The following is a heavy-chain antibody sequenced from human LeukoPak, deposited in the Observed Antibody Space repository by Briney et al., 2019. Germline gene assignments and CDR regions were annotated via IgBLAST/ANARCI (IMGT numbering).Heavy chain of an antibody. CDR1: GFTFSSYA. D-gene: IGHD3/OR15-3a*01. CDR3: AKGLRSGTYYFDF. J-gene: IGHJ4*02. CDR2: ISGSGGST. V-gene: IGHV3-23*01. Sequence: GGSLRLSCAASGFTFSSYAMSWVRQAPGKGLEWVSAISGSGGSTYYADSVKGRFTISRDNSKKTLYMQMNSLRAEDTAVYYCAKGLRSGTYYFDFWGQGTLVTVSS.